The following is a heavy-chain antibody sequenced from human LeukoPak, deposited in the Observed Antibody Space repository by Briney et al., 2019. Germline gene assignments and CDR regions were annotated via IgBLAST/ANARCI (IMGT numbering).Heavy chain of an antibody. CDR2: INPSGGST. J-gene: IGHJ3*02. CDR3: ARERYCSSTSCYTGDAFDI. CDR1: GYTFTSYY. D-gene: IGHD2-2*02. Sequence: ASVKVSCKASGYTFTSYYMHWVRQAPGQGLEWMGIINPSGGSTSYAQKFQGRVTMTRDTSTSTVYMELSSLRSEDTAVYYCARERYCSSTSCYTGDAFDIWGQGTMVTVSS. V-gene: IGHV1-46*03.